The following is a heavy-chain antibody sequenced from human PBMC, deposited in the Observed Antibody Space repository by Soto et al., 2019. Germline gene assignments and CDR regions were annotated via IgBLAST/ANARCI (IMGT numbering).Heavy chain of an antibody. V-gene: IGHV4-59*08. CDR3: ARRRCSTSCYGLWFDP. D-gene: IGHD2-2*01. Sequence: PSETLSLTCTVSGGSISSYYWSWIRQPPGKGLEWIGYIYYSGSTNYNPSLKSRVTISVDTSKNQFSLKLSSVTAADTAVYYCARRRCSTSCYGLWFDPWGQGTTVTVSS. CDR1: GGSISSYY. J-gene: IGHJ5*01. CDR2: IYYSGST.